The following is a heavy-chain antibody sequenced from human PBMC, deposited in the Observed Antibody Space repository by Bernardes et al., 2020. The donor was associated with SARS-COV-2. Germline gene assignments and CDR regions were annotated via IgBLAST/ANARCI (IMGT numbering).Heavy chain of an antibody. CDR2: IIPLFGTT. D-gene: IGHD1-26*01. CDR3: AGSGTYPDAFAI. Sequence: SVKVSCKTSGNTFTSYAVIWVRQAPGQGLECMGGIIPLFGTTNYAQNFQGRVTIAANESTSTVYMELSSLRSEDTAMYYCAGSGTYPDAFAIWGQGTMVTVSS. CDR1: GNTFTSYA. J-gene: IGHJ3*02. V-gene: IGHV1-69*13.